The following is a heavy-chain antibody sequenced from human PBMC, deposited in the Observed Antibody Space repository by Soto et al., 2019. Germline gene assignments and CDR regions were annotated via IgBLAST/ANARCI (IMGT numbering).Heavy chain of an antibody. CDR1: GFTFSKYA. J-gene: IGHJ4*02. V-gene: IGHV3-30-3*01. CDR2: ISNDGSNP. Sequence: QVQLVESGGGVVQPERSLRLSCAASGFTFSKYAMHWVRQARGTGLEWVAVISNDGSNPYYADSVKGRFTISRDNSKNTLYLQMNNLREEDTAVYYCARTGYDRRGYFVEYYFDYWGQGTLVTVSS. CDR3: ARTGYDRRGYFVEYYFDY. D-gene: IGHD3-22*01.